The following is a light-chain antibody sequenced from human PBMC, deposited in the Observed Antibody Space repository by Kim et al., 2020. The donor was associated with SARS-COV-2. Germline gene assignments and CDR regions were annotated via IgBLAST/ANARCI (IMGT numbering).Light chain of an antibody. CDR1: VLAKKY. CDR2: KDS. Sequence: SVSPGQTAKITCSGDVLAKKYARWFQQKPGQAPVLLIYKDSERPSGIPERFSGSSSGTTVTLTISGALVEDDADYYCYSATDNNRVFGGGTQLTV. CDR3: YSATDNNRV. V-gene: IGLV3-27*01. J-gene: IGLJ3*02.